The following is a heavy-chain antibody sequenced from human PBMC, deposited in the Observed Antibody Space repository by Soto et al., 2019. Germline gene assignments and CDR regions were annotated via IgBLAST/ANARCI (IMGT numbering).Heavy chain of an antibody. CDR2: INPDSGAT. V-gene: IGHV1-2*02. D-gene: IGHD2-8*02. J-gene: IGHJ4*02. CDR1: GYSFTGYY. CDR3: ARGDYGTGGYPFPYFDY. Sequence: HEHLVQSGAEVKRPGASLKVSCKASGYSFTGYYIHLVRQAPGQGLEWMGWINPDSGATNYAQNFQVRVTLTSDTSISTASMDLTSLTSDDTAVYYCARGDYGTGGYPFPYFDYWGQGTLVIVSS.